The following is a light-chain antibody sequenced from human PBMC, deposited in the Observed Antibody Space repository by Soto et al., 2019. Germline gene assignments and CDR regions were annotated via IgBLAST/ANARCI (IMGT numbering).Light chain of an antibody. CDR1: QSVSSSY. J-gene: IGKJ4*01. CDR3: HQYGSSPLT. V-gene: IGKV3-20*01. CDR2: GAS. Sequence: DMVLTQSPGTLSLSPGEIATLSCRASQSVSSSYLAWYQQKPGQAPRLLIYGASIRATGIPDRFSGSGSGTDFTLTISRLEPEDFAVYYCHQYGSSPLTFGGGNNLEIK.